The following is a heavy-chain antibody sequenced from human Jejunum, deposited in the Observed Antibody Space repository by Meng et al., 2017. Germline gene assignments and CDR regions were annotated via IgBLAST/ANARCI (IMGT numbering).Heavy chain of an antibody. CDR3: SKRGSDAVYFAA. J-gene: IGHJ4*02. CDR2: ISGGGAGS. V-gene: IGHV3-23*01. Sequence: GESLKISCKASGFSFSDYGMSWVRQTPGKGLEWVAHISGGGAGSEYAESVKGRFAISRDNSKATLFLQMISLRANDTAFYYCSKRGSDAVYFAAWGQGNRVTCYS. D-gene: IGHD2-15*01. CDR1: GFSFSDYG.